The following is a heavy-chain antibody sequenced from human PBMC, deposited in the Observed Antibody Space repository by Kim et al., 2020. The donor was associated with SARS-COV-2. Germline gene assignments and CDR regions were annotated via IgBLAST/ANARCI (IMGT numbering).Heavy chain of an antibody. D-gene: IGHD1-26*01. Sequence: SETLSLTCTVSGGSISSSYYYWGWIRQPPGKGLEWIGSIYYSGSTYYNAPLKSRVTISVDTSKNQFSLKVSSVTAADTAVYYCARGGGSYYGDYWGQGTLVTVSS. CDR1: GGSISSSYYY. CDR3: ARGGGSYYGDY. J-gene: IGHJ4*02. CDR2: IYYSGST. V-gene: IGHV4-39*01.